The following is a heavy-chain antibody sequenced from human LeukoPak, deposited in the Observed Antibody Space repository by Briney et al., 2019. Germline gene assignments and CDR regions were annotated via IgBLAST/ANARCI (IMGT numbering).Heavy chain of an antibody. Sequence: GGSLRLSCAASGFTFSSYGMHWVRQAPGKGLEWVAVISYDESNKYYADSVKGRFTISRDNSKNTLYLQMNSLRAEDTAVYYCAKDYGSSGWDPLDYWGQGTLVTVSS. V-gene: IGHV3-30*18. CDR1: GFTFSSYG. CDR3: AKDYGSSGWDPLDY. J-gene: IGHJ4*02. D-gene: IGHD6-19*01. CDR2: ISYDESNK.